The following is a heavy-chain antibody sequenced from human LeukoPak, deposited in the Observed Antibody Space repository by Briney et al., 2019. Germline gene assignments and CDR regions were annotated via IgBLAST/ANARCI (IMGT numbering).Heavy chain of an antibody. V-gene: IGHV3-53*01. CDR1: GFTVSSNY. J-gene: IGHJ4*02. D-gene: IGHD2-15*01. CDR2: IYSGGST. Sequence: GGSLRLSCAASGFTVSSNYMSWVRQAPGKGLEWFSVIYSGGSTYYADSVKGRFTISRDNSKNTLYLQMNSLRAEDTAVYYCARDPGPVGYCSGGSCYGYWGQGTLVTVSS. CDR3: ARDPGPVGYCSGGSCYGY.